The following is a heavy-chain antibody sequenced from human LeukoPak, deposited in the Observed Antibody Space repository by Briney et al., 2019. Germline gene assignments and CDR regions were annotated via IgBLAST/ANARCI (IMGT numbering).Heavy chain of an antibody. J-gene: IGHJ4*02. CDR1: GGSISSSSYY. Sequence: SETLSLTCTVSGGSISSSSYYWGWIRQPPGKGLEWIGSIYYSGSTYYNPSLKSRVTISVDTSKNQFSLKLSSVTAADTAVHYCARTYDSSGYWDYWGQGTLVTVSS. D-gene: IGHD3-22*01. CDR3: ARTYDSSGYWDY. V-gene: IGHV4-39*01. CDR2: IYYSGST.